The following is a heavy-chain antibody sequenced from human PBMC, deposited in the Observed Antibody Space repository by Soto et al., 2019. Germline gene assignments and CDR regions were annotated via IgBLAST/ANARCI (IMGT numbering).Heavy chain of an antibody. CDR2: IIPIFGTA. V-gene: IGHV1-69*13. Sequence: SVKVSCKASGGTFSSYAISWVRQSPGQGLEWMGGIIPIFGTANYAQKFQGRVTITADESTSTAYMELSSLRSEDTAVYYCASVNVDTAMVADYWGQGALVTVS. CDR1: GGTFSSYA. D-gene: IGHD5-18*01. J-gene: IGHJ4*02. CDR3: ASVNVDTAMVADY.